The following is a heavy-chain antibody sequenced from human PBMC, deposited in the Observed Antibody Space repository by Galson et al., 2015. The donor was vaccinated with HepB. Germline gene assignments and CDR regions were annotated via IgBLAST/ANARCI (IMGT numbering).Heavy chain of an antibody. CDR1: GFTFSNGR. CDR2: IKSKTDGGTT. Sequence: YLRLSCAASGFTFSNGRMSWVRQAPGKGLEWVERIKSKTDGGTTDYAAPMKSRFSISRDDSKNTLYLQMNSLKNEDTAVYYCATSRYSYRSNWDGWGQGTLVTVSS. V-gene: IGHV3-15*01. CDR3: ATSRYSYRSNWDG. J-gene: IGHJ4*02. D-gene: IGHD6-13*01.